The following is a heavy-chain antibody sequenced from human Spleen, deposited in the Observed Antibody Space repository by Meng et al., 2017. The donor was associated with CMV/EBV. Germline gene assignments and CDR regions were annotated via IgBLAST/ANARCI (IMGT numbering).Heavy chain of an antibody. CDR2: TYYRSKWYN. Sequence: VHLQHSGPVLVKPSHTLSLPCAISGDSVSSNSVAWALIRQSPSRGLEWLGRTYYRSKWYNDYAMFVKSRITISQDTSKNQFSLQLNSVTPEDTAVYYCARHNGGTYRFDCWGQGTLVTVSS. CDR3: ARHNGGTYRFDC. J-gene: IGHJ4*02. V-gene: IGHV6-1*01. D-gene: IGHD1-26*01. CDR1: GDSVSSNSVA.